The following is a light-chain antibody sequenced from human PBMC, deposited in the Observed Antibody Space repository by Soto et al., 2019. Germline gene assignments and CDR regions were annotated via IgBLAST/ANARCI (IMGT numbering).Light chain of an antibody. CDR3: QRRSNGPPGLT. V-gene: IGKV3-11*01. CDR2: DAS. CDR1: QSVSSY. J-gene: IGKJ4*01. Sequence: ERVVSKSPATASLSKEERATLSCRASQSVSSYLAWYQQKPGQAPRLLIYDASNRATGIPARFSGSGSGTDFTLTISSLEPEDYAVYCCQRRSNGPPGLTFGGGTKVDI.